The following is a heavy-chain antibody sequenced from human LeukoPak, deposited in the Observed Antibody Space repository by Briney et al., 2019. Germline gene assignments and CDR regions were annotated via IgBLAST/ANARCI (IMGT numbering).Heavy chain of an antibody. D-gene: IGHD6-13*01. Sequence: PSETLSLTCTVSGGSISSYYWSWIRQPPGKGLEWIGYIYDSGSTNYNPSLKSRVTISVDTSKRQFSLKLTSVTAADTALYYCARSSDSSWYEEYWGQGTLVTVSS. CDR3: ARSSDSSWYEEY. V-gene: IGHV4-59*01. CDR2: IYDSGST. J-gene: IGHJ4*02. CDR1: GGSISSYY.